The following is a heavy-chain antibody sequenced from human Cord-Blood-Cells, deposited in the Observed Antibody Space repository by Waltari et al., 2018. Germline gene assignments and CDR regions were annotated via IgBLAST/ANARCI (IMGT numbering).Heavy chain of an antibody. Sequence: QVQLQQWGAGLLKPSETLSLTCAVYGGSFSGYYWSWIRQPPGKGLEWIGEINNSERHNYNPSLKSRVTISVDTSKNQFSRKLGSVTAADTAVYYCARRYYDFWSGYQDGMDVWGQGTTVTVSS. J-gene: IGHJ6*02. V-gene: IGHV4-34*01. CDR3: ARRYYDFWSGYQDGMDV. CDR1: GGSFSGYY. D-gene: IGHD3-3*01. CDR2: INNSERH.